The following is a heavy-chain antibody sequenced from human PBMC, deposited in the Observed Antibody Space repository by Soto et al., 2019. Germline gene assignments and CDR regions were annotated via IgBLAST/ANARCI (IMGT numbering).Heavy chain of an antibody. CDR1: GFPFNTYA. J-gene: IGHJ3*02. CDR2: ITASGGKA. V-gene: IGHV3-64D*08. CDR3: AKGKEQWLVNAFDI. D-gene: IGHD6-19*01. Sequence: PGGSLRLSCSASGFPFNTYAMHWVRQAPGKGLEYVSAITASGGKAYYAESVKGRFITSRDNSKNTLYLQMSSLRTEDTAVYYCAKGKEQWLVNAFDIWGRGSMVTVSS.